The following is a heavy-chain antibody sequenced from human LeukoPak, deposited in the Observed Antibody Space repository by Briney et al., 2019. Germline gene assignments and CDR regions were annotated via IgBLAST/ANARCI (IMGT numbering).Heavy chain of an antibody. CDR1: GASISGSGYY. V-gene: IGHV4-39*07. D-gene: IGHD2-15*01. J-gene: IGHJ6*03. CDR3: AREHCSGGSCYSIYYYYYMDV. Sequence: SETLSLTCTVSGASISGSGYYWGWIRQPPGKGLEWIGSIYSSGSTYYNASLQSRVTISVDTSKNQFSLKLSSVTAADTAVYYCAREHCSGGSCYSIYYYYYMDVWGKGTTVTVSS. CDR2: IYSSGST.